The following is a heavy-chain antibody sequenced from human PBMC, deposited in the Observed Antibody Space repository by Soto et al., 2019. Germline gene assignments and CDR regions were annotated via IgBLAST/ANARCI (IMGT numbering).Heavy chain of an antibody. J-gene: IGHJ6*02. CDR2: ISSSGSTI. CDR3: ARDGAGTRYYYYGMDV. V-gene: IGHV3-11*01. CDR1: VFTFSDYY. D-gene: IGHD6-13*01. Sequence: GSLRLSGAASVFTFSDYYMSWIRQAPGKGLEWVSYISSSGSTIYYADSVKGRFTISRDNAKNSLYLQMNSLRAEDTAVYYCARDGAGTRYYYYGMDVWGQGTTVTVSS.